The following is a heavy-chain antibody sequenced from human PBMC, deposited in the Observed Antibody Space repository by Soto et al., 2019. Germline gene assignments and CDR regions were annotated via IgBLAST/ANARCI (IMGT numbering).Heavy chain of an antibody. Sequence: QVQLVESGGGVVQPGRSLRLSCAASGFTFSSYGMHWVRQAPGKGLEWVAVISYDGSNKYYADAVKGRFTISRDNSKNPLYLQMNSLRAEDTAVYYCATLAVADPRYYMDVWCKGTTVTVSS. J-gene: IGHJ6*03. D-gene: IGHD6-19*01. CDR2: ISYDGSNK. CDR1: GFTFSSYG. CDR3: ATLAVADPRYYMDV. V-gene: IGHV3-30*03.